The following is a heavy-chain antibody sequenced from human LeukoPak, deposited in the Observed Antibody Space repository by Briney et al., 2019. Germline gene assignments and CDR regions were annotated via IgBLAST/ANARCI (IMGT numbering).Heavy chain of an antibody. CDR3: ATGYSSSWPGY. J-gene: IGHJ4*02. CDR2: INSDGSST. V-gene: IGHV3-74*01. Sequence: GGSLRLSCAASGFTVSRNYMTWVRQAPGKGLVWVSRINSDGSSTSYADSVKGRFTISRDNAKNTLYLQMNSLRAEDTAVYYCATGYSSSWPGYWGQGTLVTVSS. D-gene: IGHD6-13*01. CDR1: GFTVSRNY.